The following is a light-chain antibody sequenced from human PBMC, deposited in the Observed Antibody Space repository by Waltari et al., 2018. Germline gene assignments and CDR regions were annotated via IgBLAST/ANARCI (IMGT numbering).Light chain of an antibody. Sequence: QSVLIQPPSVSGTPGQRVTISCSGSSSNIGSNYVYWYEHLPGTAPKLLIYRNDQRPSGVPDRCSGSKSGTSASLAISGLRSEEEADFYCATWDDSLGGAIFGPGTKVTVL. CDR2: RND. CDR1: SSNIGSNY. J-gene: IGLJ1*01. V-gene: IGLV1-47*01. CDR3: ATWDDSLGGAI.